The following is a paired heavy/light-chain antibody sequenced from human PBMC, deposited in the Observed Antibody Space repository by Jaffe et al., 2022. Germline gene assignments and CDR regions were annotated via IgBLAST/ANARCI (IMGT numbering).Heavy chain of an antibody. Sequence: EVQLVQSGAEMKKPGATVKISCRVSGKTFTDYYVNWFQQAPGQGPEWLGLIDPEDGKTELAEKFQDRLTITADSADTSTDTVFMELTFLRSEDTAVYYCATDILSTARGYFPSWGQGTLVTVSS. J-gene: IGHJ4*02. CDR2: IDPEDGKT. CDR1: GKTFTDYY. D-gene: IGHD2-21*01. CDR3: ATDILSTARGYFPS. V-gene: IGHV1-69-2*01.
Light chain of an antibody. Sequence: DIVMAQSPDSLAVSLGERATIKCKSSQTVLYNFNNKNHLAWYQVKPGQSPKLLISWASTREPGVPDRFSGSGSGAEFTLTITGLQAEDVAVYYCQQFYTIPYTFGQGTKLEIK. V-gene: IGKV4-1*01. CDR3: QQFYTIPYT. CDR1: QTVLYNFNNKNH. CDR2: WAS. J-gene: IGKJ2*01.